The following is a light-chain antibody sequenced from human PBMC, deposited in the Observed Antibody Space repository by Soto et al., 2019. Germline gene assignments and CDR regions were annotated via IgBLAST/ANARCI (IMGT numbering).Light chain of an antibody. J-gene: IGKJ1*01. Sequence: DIVMTQSPDSLAVSLGERATINCKSSQSVLYSSNNKNYLAWYQQKPGQPPKLLIYWASTRGSGVPDRFSGSGSGTDFTLTIISVQAEDLAVYYCKQCYTALTLTFGQGTKVEIK. CDR2: WAS. CDR3: KQCYTALTLT. CDR1: QSVLYSSNNKNY. V-gene: IGKV4-1*01.